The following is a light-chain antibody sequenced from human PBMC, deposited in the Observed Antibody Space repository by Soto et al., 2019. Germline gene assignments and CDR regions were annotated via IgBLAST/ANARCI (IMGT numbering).Light chain of an antibody. CDR3: QQRSNWLSLT. CDR2: DAS. CDR1: QSVSSY. V-gene: IGKV3-11*01. J-gene: IGKJ4*01. Sequence: EIVLTQSPATLSLSPGERATLSCRASQSVSSYLAWYQQKPGQAPRLLIYDASNRATGIPARFSGSGSGTDFTLTISSLEPVDFAVYYCQQRSNWLSLTFGGGTKVEIK.